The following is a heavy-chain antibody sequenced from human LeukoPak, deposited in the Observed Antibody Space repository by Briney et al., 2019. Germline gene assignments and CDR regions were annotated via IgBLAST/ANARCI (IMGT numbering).Heavy chain of an antibody. CDR3: ARDHGESSVDY. CDR1: GFTFSSYG. CDR2: IKQDGSEQ. Sequence: GGSLRLSCTVSGFTFSSYGMRWVRQAPGKGLEWVANIKQDGSEQYYVDSVKGRFTISRDNTKNSLYLQMNSLRAEDTAVYYCARDHGESSVDYWGQGTLVTVS. J-gene: IGHJ4*02. D-gene: IGHD1-26*01. V-gene: IGHV3-7*01.